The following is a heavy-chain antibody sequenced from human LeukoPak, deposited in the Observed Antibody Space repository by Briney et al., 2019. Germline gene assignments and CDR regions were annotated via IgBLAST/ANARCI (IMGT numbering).Heavy chain of an antibody. Sequence: GGSLRLSCAASGFTFSSYAMSWVRQAPGKGLEWVSAISGSGGSTYYADSVKGRFTISRDNSKNTLYLQMNSLRAEDTAVYYCAREDGGAAAGKGYYYYGMDVWGQGTTVTVSS. D-gene: IGHD6-13*01. J-gene: IGHJ6*02. CDR2: ISGSGGST. CDR3: AREDGGAAAGKGYYYYGMDV. CDR1: GFTFSSYA. V-gene: IGHV3-23*01.